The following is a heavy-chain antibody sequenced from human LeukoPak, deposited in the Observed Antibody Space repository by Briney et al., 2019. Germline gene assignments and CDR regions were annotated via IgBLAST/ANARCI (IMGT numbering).Heavy chain of an antibody. D-gene: IGHD6-19*01. Sequence: PGGSLRLSCAASGFTFSSYAMRWLRQAPGKGLEWVSGIGGSGGSTYHADSVKGRFTISRDNSKNTLYLQMNSLRADDTAVYYCAKRYSSGWGNAFDIWGQGTMVTVSS. V-gene: IGHV3-23*01. CDR1: GFTFSSYA. CDR2: IGGSGGST. J-gene: IGHJ3*02. CDR3: AKRYSSGWGNAFDI.